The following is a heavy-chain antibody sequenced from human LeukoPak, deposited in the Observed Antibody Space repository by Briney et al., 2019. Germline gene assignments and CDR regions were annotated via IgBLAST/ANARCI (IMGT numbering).Heavy chain of an antibody. Sequence: SSETLSLTCAVYGGSFSGYYWSWIRQPPGKGLEWIGEINHSGSTNYNPSLKSRVIISVDTSKNQFSLKLSSVTAADTAVYYCASLYPYSSGWQHWFDPWGQGTLVTVSS. V-gene: IGHV4-34*01. CDR3: ASLYPYSSGWQHWFDP. CDR1: GGSFSGYY. D-gene: IGHD6-19*01. J-gene: IGHJ5*02. CDR2: INHSGST.